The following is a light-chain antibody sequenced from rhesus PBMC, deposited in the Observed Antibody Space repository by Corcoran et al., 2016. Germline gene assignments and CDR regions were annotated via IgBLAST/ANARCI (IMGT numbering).Light chain of an antibody. V-gene: IGKV1-22*01. Sequence: DIQMTQFPSSLSAFVGDTVTIICRASQSISNWLAWYQQKPGNSPKLLIHKASTLQSGVSSRFSGSASETEFTLTISSLQSEDFATYYCQQSNSSPYSFGLGAKVEIK. CDR1: QSISNW. J-gene: IGKJ2*01. CDR2: KAS. CDR3: QQSNSSPYS.